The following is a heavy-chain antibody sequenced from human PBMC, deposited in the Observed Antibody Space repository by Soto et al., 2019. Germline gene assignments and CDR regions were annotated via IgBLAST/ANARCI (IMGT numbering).Heavy chain of an antibody. J-gene: IGHJ4*02. D-gene: IGHD6-19*01. CDR2: VYYTGST. CDR1: GGSISGSY. Sequence: AWETLSLTFSVSGGSISGSYWSWIRQSPGKGLEWLGYVYYTGSTNYSPSLRSRVSISVDTSKNEFSLRLSSVTAADTAVYFCARSVAVPGAHIDYWGQGTQVTVSS. V-gene: IGHV4-59*01. CDR3: ARSVAVPGAHIDY.